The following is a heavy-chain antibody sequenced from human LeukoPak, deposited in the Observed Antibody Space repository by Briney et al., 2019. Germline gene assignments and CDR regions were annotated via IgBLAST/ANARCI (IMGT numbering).Heavy chain of an antibody. V-gene: IGHV4-59*08. CDR1: GGSISSYY. CDR3: ARHDYGDYTVDY. Sequence: KPSEPLSLTCTVSGGSISSYYWSWIRQPPGKGLEWIGYIYYSGSTNYNPSLKSRVTISVDTSKNQFSLKLSSVTAADTAVYYCARHDYGDYTVDYWGQGTLVTVSS. D-gene: IGHD4-17*01. J-gene: IGHJ4*02. CDR2: IYYSGST.